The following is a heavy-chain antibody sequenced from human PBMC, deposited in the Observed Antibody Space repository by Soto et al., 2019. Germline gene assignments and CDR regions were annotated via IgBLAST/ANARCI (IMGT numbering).Heavy chain of an antibody. J-gene: IGHJ4*02. CDR2: IYYSGST. V-gene: IGHV4-39*01. Sequence: PSETLSLTCTVSGGSITSSSYYWGWIRQPPGKGLEWIGNIYYSGSTYYNPSLKSRVTISVDTSKNQFSLKLSSVTAADTAVYYCARGSPGKFDYWGQGTPVTVSS. CDR1: GGSITSSSYY. CDR3: ARGSPGKFDY.